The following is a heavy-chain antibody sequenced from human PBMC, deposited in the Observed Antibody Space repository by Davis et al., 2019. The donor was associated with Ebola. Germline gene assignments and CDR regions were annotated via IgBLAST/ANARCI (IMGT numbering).Heavy chain of an antibody. V-gene: IGHV5-51*01. CDR1: GNSFTSHW. CDR3: ARRGYNSALWGMDV. J-gene: IGHJ6*04. Sequence: GESLKISCRDSGNSFTSHWIGWVRQMPGKGLEWMGIIYTGDSDTRYRPSFQDQVTISADKSINTAYLQWSSLRASDTAIYYCARRGYNSALWGMDVWGKGTTVTVSS. D-gene: IGHD3-22*01. CDR2: IYTGDSDT.